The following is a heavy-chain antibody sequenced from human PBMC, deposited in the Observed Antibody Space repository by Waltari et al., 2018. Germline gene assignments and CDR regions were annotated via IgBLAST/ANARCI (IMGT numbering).Heavy chain of an antibody. CDR1: GFTFSSYG. J-gene: IGHJ3*02. CDR2: IGGSTGST. Sequence: VQLVESGGGLVQPGGSLSTSCTASGFTFSSYGMTWVRQAPGKGLEWVSAIGGSTGSTNYADSVRGRFTISRDNSKNTLYLQMNSLRAEDTALYYCAKSGRSPWAFDIWGQGTMVTVSS. V-gene: IGHV3-23*04. D-gene: IGHD3-10*01. CDR3: AKSGRSPWAFDI.